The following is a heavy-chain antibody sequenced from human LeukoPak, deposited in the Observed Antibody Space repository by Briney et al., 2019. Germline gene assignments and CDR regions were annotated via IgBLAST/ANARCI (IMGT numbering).Heavy chain of an antibody. CDR3: ASVPSXXXXXXXEXXQH. CDR1: GGSISSGGYY. V-gene: IGHV4-31*03. J-gene: IGHJ1*01. CDR2: IYYSGST. Sequence: SETLSLTCTVSGGSISSGGYYWSWIRQHPGKGLEWIGYIYYSGSTYYNPSLKSRVTISVDTSKNQFSLKLSSATAADTAVYYCASVPSXXXXXXXEXXQHWGXGTLVT.